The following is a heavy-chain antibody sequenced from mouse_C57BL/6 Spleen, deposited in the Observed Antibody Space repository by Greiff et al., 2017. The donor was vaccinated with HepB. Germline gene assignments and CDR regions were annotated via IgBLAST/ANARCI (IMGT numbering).Heavy chain of an antibody. CDR3: AREGGYGYEYYFDY. CDR1: GYTFTSYW. D-gene: IGHD2-2*01. J-gene: IGHJ2*01. V-gene: IGHV1-64*01. CDR2: INPNSGST. Sequence: QVQLQQPGAELVKPGASVKLSCKASGYTFTSYWMHWVKQRPGQGLEWIGMINPNSGSTNYNEKFKSKATLTVDKSSSTAYMQLSSLTSEDSAVYYCAREGGYGYEYYFDYWGQGTTLTVSS.